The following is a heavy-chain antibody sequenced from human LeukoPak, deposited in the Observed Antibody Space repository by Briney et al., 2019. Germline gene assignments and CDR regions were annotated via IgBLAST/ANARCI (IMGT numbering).Heavy chain of an antibody. D-gene: IGHD3-3*01. CDR2: INPNSGGT. V-gene: IGHV1-2*02. J-gene: IGHJ4*02. CDR3: ASLNTYYDFWSGYPFDY. CDR1: GYTFTSYY. Sequence: ASVKVSCKASGYTFTSYYMHWVRQAPGQGLEWMGWINPNSGGTNYAQKFQGRVTMTRDTSISTAYMELSRLRSDDTAVYYCASLNTYYDFWSGYPFDYWGQGTLVTVSS.